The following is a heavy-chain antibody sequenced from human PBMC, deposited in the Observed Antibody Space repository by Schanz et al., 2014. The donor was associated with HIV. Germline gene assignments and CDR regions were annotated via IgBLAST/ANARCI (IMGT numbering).Heavy chain of an antibody. CDR2: ISSSGSTK. V-gene: IGHV3-11*04. Sequence: QVQLVESGGGLVKPGGSLRLSCAASGFTFSDYYMSWIRQAPGKGLEWVSYISSSGSTKYNADSVKGRFTISRDNSKNTLYLQMNSLRAEDTAVYYCAKGGSYYDFWSGYSYYFDDWGQGTLVTVSS. CDR3: AKGGSYYDFWSGYSYYFDD. D-gene: IGHD3-3*01. CDR1: GFTFSDYY. J-gene: IGHJ4*02.